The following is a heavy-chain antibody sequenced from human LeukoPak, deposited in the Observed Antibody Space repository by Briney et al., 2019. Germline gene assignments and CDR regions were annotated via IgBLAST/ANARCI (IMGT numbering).Heavy chain of an antibody. D-gene: IGHD1-26*01. CDR2: INSDGSST. J-gene: IGHJ6*03. CDR3: ARVSSGSYFGYYYYYMDV. CDR1: GFTFSNYW. V-gene: IGHV3-74*01. Sequence: GGPLRLSCAASGFTFSNYWMHWVRQATGKGVVWVSRINSDGSSTSYADSVEGRFTIPRDNAKNTLYLQMNSLRAEDTAVYYCARVSSGSYFGYYYYYMDVWGKGTTVTVSS.